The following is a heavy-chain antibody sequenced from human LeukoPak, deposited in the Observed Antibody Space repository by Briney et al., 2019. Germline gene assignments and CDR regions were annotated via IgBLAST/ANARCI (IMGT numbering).Heavy chain of an antibody. CDR2: ISSSSSST. D-gene: IGHD1-26*01. J-gene: IGHJ3*02. Sequence: PGGSLRLSCEASGFTLSGYWMHWVRQAPGKGREWISYISSSSSSTFYADFVKGRFTISRDNFKNTLYLQMNSLRAEDTALYYCARGLVVGGTGVWAFDIWGQGTMVTVSS. CDR3: ARGLVVGGTGVWAFDI. CDR1: GFTLSGYW. V-gene: IGHV3-48*01.